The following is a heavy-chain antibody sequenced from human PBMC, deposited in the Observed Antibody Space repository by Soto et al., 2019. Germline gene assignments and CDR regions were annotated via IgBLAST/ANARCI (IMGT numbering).Heavy chain of an antibody. CDR1: GFTFSSYG. CDR2: IWYDGSNK. J-gene: IGHJ4*02. Sequence: QVQLVESGGGVVQPGRSLRLSCAASGFTFSSYGMHWVRQAPGKGLEWVAVIWYDGSNKYYADSVKGRFTISRDNSKNTLYLQMNSLRAEDTALYYCARGVDSSSWGVDYWGQGTLVTVSS. V-gene: IGHV3-33*01. CDR3: ARGVDSSSWGVDY. D-gene: IGHD6-13*01.